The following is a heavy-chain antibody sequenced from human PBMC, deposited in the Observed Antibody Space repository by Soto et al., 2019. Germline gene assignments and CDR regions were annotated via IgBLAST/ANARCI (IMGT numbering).Heavy chain of an antibody. J-gene: IGHJ6*02. CDR3: ARDLIIAARLYYYYGMDV. V-gene: IGHV3-21*01. D-gene: IGHD6-6*01. CDR1: GFTFSSYS. Sequence: PGGSLRLSCAASGFTFSSYSMNWVRQAPGKGLEWVSSISSSSSYIYYADSVKGRFTISRDNAKNSLYLQMNSLRAEDTAVYYCARDLIIAARLYYYYGMDVWGQGXTVTVSS. CDR2: ISSSSSYI.